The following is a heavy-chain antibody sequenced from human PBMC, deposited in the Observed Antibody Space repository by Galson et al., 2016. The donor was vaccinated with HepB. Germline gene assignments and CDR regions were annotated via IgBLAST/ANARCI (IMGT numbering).Heavy chain of an antibody. CDR3: ARGSLEIRGYFDSAGYFPH. J-gene: IGHJ1*01. CDR2: IYYRGST. V-gene: IGHV4-39*07. CDR1: GGSISSSSYY. Sequence: SETLSLTCTVSGGSISSSSYYWGWIRQPPGKGLEWIGTIYYRGSTHYRPSLKSRASMSIDTSKNQFSLKLRSATAADTAVYYCARGSLEIRGYFDSAGYFPHWGQGILVTVS. D-gene: IGHD3-22*01.